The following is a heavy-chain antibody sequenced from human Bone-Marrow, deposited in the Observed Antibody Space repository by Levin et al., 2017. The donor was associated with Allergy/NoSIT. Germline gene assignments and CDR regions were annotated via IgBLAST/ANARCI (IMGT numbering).Heavy chain of an antibody. CDR3: SRDKPKRAVFGVVTGRYFDY. J-gene: IGHJ4*02. V-gene: IGHV3-48*03. Sequence: GESLKISCAASGFTFIAYEMNWVRQAPGKGLEWVSYISTSGSDIYYADSVKGRFSIARDNAKNSLFLQMNSLRAEDTAIYYCSRDKPKRAVFGVVTGRYFDYWGRGTLVTVSS. CDR2: ISTSGSDI. D-gene: IGHD3-3*01. CDR1: GFTFIAYE.